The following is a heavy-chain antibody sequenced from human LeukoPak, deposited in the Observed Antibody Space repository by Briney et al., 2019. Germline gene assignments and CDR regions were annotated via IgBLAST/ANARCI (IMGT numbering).Heavy chain of an antibody. CDR2: ISSSYI. V-gene: IGHV3-21*01. J-gene: IGHJ4*02. CDR3: AREDEEMATTLDY. CDR1: GFTFSSYS. Sequence: GGSLRLSCAASGFTFSSYSMNWVRQAPGKGLEWVSSISSSYIYYADSVKGRFTISRDNAKNSLYLQMNSLRAEDTAVYYCAREDEEMATTLDYWGQGTLVTVSS. D-gene: IGHD5-24*01.